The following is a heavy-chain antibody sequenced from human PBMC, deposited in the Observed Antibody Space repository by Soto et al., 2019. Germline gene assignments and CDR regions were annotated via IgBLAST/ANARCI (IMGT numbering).Heavy chain of an antibody. CDR3: ARLRIYGDLDFDY. V-gene: IGHV4-34*01. CDR1: GGSFSGYY. Sequence: KPSETLSLTCAVYGGSFSGYYWSWIRQPPGRGLEWIGEINHSGSTNYNPSLKSRVTISVDTSKNQFSLKLSSVTAADTAVYYCARLRIYGDLDFDYWGQGTLVTVSS. CDR2: INHSGST. J-gene: IGHJ4*02. D-gene: IGHD4-17*01.